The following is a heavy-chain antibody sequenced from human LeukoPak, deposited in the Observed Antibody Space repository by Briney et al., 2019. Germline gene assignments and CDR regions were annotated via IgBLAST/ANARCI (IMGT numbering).Heavy chain of an antibody. CDR1: GVSISSSNSY. V-gene: IGHV4-39*01. Sequence: PSETLSLTCTVSGVSISSSNSYWGWIRQPPGKGLEWIGSIYYSGNTYYNASLKSQVSISIDTSKNQFSLRLTSVTAADTAVYYCARVEHCGGDCYSHFDYWGQGTLVTVSS. CDR2: IYYSGNT. D-gene: IGHD2-21*02. J-gene: IGHJ4*02. CDR3: ARVEHCGGDCYSHFDY.